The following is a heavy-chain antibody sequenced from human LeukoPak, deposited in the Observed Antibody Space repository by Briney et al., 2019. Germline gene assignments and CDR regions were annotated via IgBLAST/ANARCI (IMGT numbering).Heavy chain of an antibody. CDR1: GFTFSSDW. CDR2: ISTDGSST. V-gene: IGHV3-74*01. Sequence: GGSLRLSCAASGFTFSSDWMHWVRQAPGKGLAWVSRISTDGSSTYSADSVKGRFTISRDNSKNTLYLQMNSLRAEDTAVYYCAKDQSLIYDSSGYYIMWGQGTLVTVSS. J-gene: IGHJ4*02. CDR3: AKDQSLIYDSSGYYIM. D-gene: IGHD3-22*01.